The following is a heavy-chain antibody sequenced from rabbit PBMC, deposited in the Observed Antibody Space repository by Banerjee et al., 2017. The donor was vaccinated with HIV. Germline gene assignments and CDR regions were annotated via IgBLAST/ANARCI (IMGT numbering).Heavy chain of an antibody. V-gene: IGHV1S45*01. D-gene: IGHD7-1*01. CDR1: GFDFSSNA. CDR2: INTGSGSA. CDR3: ARGDAGYAGYDGL. J-gene: IGHJ3*01. Sequence: QEQLVESGGDLVQPGASLTLTCKASGFDFSSNAMCWVRQTPGKGLEWIGCINTGSGSAHYASWAISRLTISKTSSTTVTLQMTSLTAADTATYFCARGDAGYAGYDGLWGQGTLVTVS.